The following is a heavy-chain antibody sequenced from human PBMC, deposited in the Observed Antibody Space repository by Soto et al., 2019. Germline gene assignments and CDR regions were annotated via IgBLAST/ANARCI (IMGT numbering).Heavy chain of an antibody. J-gene: IGHJ5*02. CDR1: GASIINYY. Sequence: SETLSLTCTVSGASIINYYWAWIRQSPGGGLESIGYVSNTATTTYNPSLKNRVTISVAASKSQFSLKLRSVTAADTAFYSCARFVAMIVGSGVANWFDPWGQGTLVTVSS. D-gene: IGHD3-22*01. V-gene: IGHV4-59*01. CDR3: ARFVAMIVGSGVANWFDP. CDR2: VSNTATT.